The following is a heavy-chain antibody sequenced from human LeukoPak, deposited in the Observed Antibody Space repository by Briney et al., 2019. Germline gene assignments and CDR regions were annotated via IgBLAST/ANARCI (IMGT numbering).Heavy chain of an antibody. CDR3: ARGPRGYCSSTSCRYPGNWFDP. V-gene: IGHV4-34*01. CDR2: INHSGST. CDR1: GGSFSGYY. D-gene: IGHD2-2*01. Sequence: SETLSLTYAVYGGSFSGYYWSWIRQPPGKGLEWIGEINHSGSTNYNPSLKSRVTISVDTSKNQFSLKLSSVTAADAAVYYCARGPRGYCSSTSCRYPGNWFDPWGQGTLVTVSS. J-gene: IGHJ5*02.